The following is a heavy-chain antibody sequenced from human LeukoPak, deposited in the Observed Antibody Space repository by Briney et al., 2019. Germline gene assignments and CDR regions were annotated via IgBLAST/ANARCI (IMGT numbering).Heavy chain of an antibody. J-gene: IGHJ6*02. V-gene: IGHV4-59*08. Sequence: SETLSLTCTVSGGSINDFYWSWIRQSPGKGLEWIGSIFYSGFTNYNPSLKSRVTISVDTSKNLFSLKLTSVTAADTAVYYCARHKGIRMFQYGMDVWGHGTTVSVSS. CDR1: GGSINDFY. CDR2: IFYSGFT. CDR3: ARHKGIRMFQYGMDV. D-gene: IGHD3-3*02.